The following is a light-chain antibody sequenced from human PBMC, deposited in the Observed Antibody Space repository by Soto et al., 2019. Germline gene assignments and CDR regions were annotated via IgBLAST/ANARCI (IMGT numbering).Light chain of an antibody. Sequence: QSVLTQPPSVSGVPGQRVTISCTRSSSNIGAGYDVHWYQQLPGTAPKLLIYGNSNRPSGVPDRFSGSKSGTSASLAITGLQAEDEADYYCQSYDSSLSGYVFGTGTKVTVL. J-gene: IGLJ1*01. V-gene: IGLV1-40*01. CDR1: SSNIGAGYD. CDR2: GNS. CDR3: QSYDSSLSGYV.